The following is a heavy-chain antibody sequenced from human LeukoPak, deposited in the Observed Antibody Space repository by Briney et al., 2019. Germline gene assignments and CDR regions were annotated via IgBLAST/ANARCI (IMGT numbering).Heavy chain of an antibody. CDR3: ARESGSIAARRRDYYYMDV. Sequence: GGSLRLSCAASGFTVSSNYMSWVRQAPGKGLEWVSVIYSGGSTYYADSVKGRFTISRDNSKNTLYLQMNSLRAEDTAVYYCARESGSIAARRRDYYYMDVWGKGTTVTVSS. CDR1: GFTVSSNY. V-gene: IGHV3-53*01. J-gene: IGHJ6*03. CDR2: IYSGGST. D-gene: IGHD6-6*01.